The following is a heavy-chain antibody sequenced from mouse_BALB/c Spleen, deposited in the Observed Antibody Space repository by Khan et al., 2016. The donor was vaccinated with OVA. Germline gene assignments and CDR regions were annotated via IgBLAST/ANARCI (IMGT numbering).Heavy chain of an antibody. CDR1: GYSITSDYA. V-gene: IGHV3-2*02. Sequence: EVQLQESGPGLVKPSQSLSLTCTVTGYSITSDYAWNWIRQFPGNKLEWMGYISSTGSTSYNPSLKSRISITRDISKNQFLLQLKSVTTEDTATYYCARSLYYSYGYALDCWGRGTSVTVSS. J-gene: IGHJ4*01. CDR3: ARSLYYSYGYALDC. D-gene: IGHD2-12*01. CDR2: ISSTGST.